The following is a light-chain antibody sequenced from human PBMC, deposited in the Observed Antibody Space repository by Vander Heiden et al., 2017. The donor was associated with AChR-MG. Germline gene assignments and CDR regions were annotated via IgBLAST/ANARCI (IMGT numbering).Light chain of an antibody. Sequence: ETVMYQFLATLSVSPGERAAIHCRASDSVGSKVAWYQQKPGQPPRLLIYAASTRATGIPARFSGSGSGTEFTLTISSLQSEDLAVFYCHQDDYWPYTFGQGTKLEIK. CDR3: HQDDYWPYT. CDR1: DSVGSK. CDR2: AAS. J-gene: IGKJ2*01. V-gene: IGKV3-15*01.